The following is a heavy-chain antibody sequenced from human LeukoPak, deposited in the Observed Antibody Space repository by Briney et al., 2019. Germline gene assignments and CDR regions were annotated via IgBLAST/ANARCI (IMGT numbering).Heavy chain of an antibody. D-gene: IGHD3-10*01. J-gene: IGHJ5*02. V-gene: IGHV1-18*01. Sequence: ASVKVSCKASGYTFTSYGISWVRQAPGQGLEWMGWISAYNGNTNYAQKLQGRVTMTTDTSTSTAYMELGSLRSDDTAVYYCARAQYYYGSGSYLHNWFDPWGQGTLVTVSS. CDR3: ARAQYYYGSGSYLHNWFDP. CDR2: ISAYNGNT. CDR1: GYTFTSYG.